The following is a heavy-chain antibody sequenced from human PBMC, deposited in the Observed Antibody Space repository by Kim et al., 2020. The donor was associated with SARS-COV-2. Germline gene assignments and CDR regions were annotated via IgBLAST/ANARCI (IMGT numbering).Heavy chain of an antibody. D-gene: IGHD1-1*01. CDR2: INAGNGNT. CDR1: GYTFTSYA. CDR3: ARGDRYNWNDVGWGWFDP. V-gene: IGHV1-3*01. J-gene: IGHJ5*02. Sequence: ASVKVSCKASGYTFTSYAMHWVRQAPGQRLEWMGWINAGNGNTKYSQKFQGRVTITRDTSASTAYMELSSLRSEDTAVYYCARGDRYNWNDVGWGWFDPWGQGTLVTVSS.